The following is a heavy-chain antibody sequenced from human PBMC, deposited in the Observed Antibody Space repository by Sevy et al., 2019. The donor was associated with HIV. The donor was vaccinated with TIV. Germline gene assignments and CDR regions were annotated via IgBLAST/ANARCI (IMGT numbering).Heavy chain of an antibody. V-gene: IGHV1-2*02. J-gene: IGHJ4*02. CDR1: GYTFTGYY. CDR3: ARAAKGIQLRGTDFDY. D-gene: IGHD5-18*01. CDR2: INPNSGGT. Sequence: ASVKVSCKASGYTFTGYYMHWVRQAPGQGLEWMGWINPNSGGTNYAQKFQGRVTMTRDTSISTAYMERSRLRSDETAVYYCARAAKGIQLRGTDFDYWGQGTLVTVSS.